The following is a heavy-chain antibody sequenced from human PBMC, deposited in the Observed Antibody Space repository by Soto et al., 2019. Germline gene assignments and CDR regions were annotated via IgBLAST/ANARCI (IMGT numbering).Heavy chain of an antibody. CDR1: GGTFSSYA. J-gene: IGHJ4*02. Sequence: SVKVSCKASGGTFSSYAISWVRQAPGQGLEWMGGIIPIFGTANYAQKFQGRVTITADESTSTAYMELSSLRSEDTVVYYCARMYSSSPSTLDYWGQGTLVTVSS. CDR2: IIPIFGTA. CDR3: ARMYSSSPSTLDY. V-gene: IGHV1-69*13. D-gene: IGHD6-6*01.